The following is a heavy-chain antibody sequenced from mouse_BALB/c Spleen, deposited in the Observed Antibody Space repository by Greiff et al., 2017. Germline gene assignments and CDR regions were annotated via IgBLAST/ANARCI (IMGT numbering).Heavy chain of an antibody. D-gene: IGHD2-1*01. Sequence: EVKLEESGGGLVKPGGSLKLSCAASGFTFSSYAMSWVRQSPEKRLEWVAEISSGGSYTYYPDTVTGRFTISRDNAKNTLYLEMSSLRSEDTAMYYCARDRDGNSSWFAYWGQGTLVTVSA. CDR3: ARDRDGNSSWFAY. CDR1: GFTFSSYA. V-gene: IGHV5-9-4*01. CDR2: ISSGGSYT. J-gene: IGHJ3*01.